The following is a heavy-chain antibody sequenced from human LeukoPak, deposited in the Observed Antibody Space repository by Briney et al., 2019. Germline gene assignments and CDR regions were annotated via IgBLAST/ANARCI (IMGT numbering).Heavy chain of an antibody. Sequence: GGSLRLSCAASGFTFSNAWMSWVRQAPGKGLEWVGRIKSKTDGGTTDYAAPVKGRFTISRDDSKNTLYLQMNSLKTEDTAVYYCTTGPHSSSWYYYYYYYMDVWGKGTTVTISS. J-gene: IGHJ6*03. CDR1: GFTFSNAW. V-gene: IGHV3-15*01. CDR3: TTGPHSSSWYYYYYYYMDV. D-gene: IGHD6-13*01. CDR2: IKSKTDGGTT.